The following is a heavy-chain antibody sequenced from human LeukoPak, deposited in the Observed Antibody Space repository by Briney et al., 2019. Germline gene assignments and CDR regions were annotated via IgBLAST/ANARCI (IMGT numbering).Heavy chain of an antibody. CDR2: ISYSGST. J-gene: IGHJ4*02. V-gene: IGHV4-59*01. D-gene: IGHD3-16*01. Sequence: GSLRLSCAASGFTFSSYSMNWVRQAPGKGLEWVGYISYSGSTNYNPSLKSRVTISEDMSKNQFSLRLSAVTAADTAVYYCAREHYDYAWGSFLGYWGQGTLVTVSS. CDR1: GFTFSSYS. CDR3: AREHYDYAWGSFLGY.